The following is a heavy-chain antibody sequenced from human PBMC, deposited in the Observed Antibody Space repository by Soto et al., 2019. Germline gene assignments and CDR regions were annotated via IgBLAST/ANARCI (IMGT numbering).Heavy chain of an antibody. D-gene: IGHD2-8*01. CDR3: ARGGGLVVPAVKSTYCTNGVCYPNYYYGMDV. Sequence: SVKVSCKASGGTFSSYAISWVRQAPGQGLEWMGGIIPIIGTANYAQKFQGRVTITADESTSTAYMELSSLRSEDTAVYYCARGGGLVVPAVKSTYCTNGVCYPNYYYGMDVWGQGTTVTVSS. CDR2: IIPIIGTA. CDR1: GGTFSSYA. J-gene: IGHJ6*02. V-gene: IGHV1-69*13.